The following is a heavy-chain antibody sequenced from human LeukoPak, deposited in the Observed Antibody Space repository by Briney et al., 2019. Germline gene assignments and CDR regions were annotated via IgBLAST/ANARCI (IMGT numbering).Heavy chain of an antibody. D-gene: IGHD1-14*01. CDR1: GFTFRRYW. V-gene: IGHV3-74*01. J-gene: IGHJ4*02. Sequence: GGSLRLSCEVSGFTFRRYWMHWVRQVPGKGLLWVARTNTAGTITTYADSVQGRFTMSRDNGQEKLFPQLTSLRVEDTAVYFCVREAMFERSLDRWGQGTLVTVSS. CDR2: TNTAGTIT. CDR3: VREAMFERSLDR.